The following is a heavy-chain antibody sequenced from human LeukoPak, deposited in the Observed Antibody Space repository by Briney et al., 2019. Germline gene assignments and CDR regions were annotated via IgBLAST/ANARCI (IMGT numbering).Heavy chain of an antibody. CDR3: ARERVAAYYGMDV. Sequence: GRSLRLSCAASGFTFSSYAMYWVRQAPGKGLEWVTCISYDGSNKYYADSVKGRFTISRDNSKNTLFLQMNSLRAEDTAVYYCARERVAAYYGMDVWGQGTTVTVSS. J-gene: IGHJ6*02. D-gene: IGHD2-15*01. CDR1: GFTFSSYA. V-gene: IGHV3-30-3*01. CDR2: ISYDGSNK.